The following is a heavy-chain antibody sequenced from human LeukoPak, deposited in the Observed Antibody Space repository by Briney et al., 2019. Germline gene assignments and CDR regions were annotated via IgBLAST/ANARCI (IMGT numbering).Heavy chain of an antibody. V-gene: IGHV4-59*01. CDR2: IYYSGST. J-gene: IGHJ4*02. Sequence: SETLSLTCTVSGVSISSYYWSWIRQPPGKGLEWIGYIYYSGSTNYNPSLKSRVTISVDTSKNQFSLKLSSVTAADTAVYYCARDSSHGSGSYNYWGQGTLVTVSS. CDR3: ARDSSHGSGSYNY. D-gene: IGHD3-10*01. CDR1: GVSISSYY.